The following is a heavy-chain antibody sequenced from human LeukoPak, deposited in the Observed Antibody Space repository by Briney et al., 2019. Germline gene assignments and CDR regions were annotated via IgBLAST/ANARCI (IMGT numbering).Heavy chain of an antibody. V-gene: IGHV3-23*01. CDR2: ISPSGDST. CDR3: VRKVYCYMDV. J-gene: IGHJ6*04. Sequence: GGSLRLSCAASGVTLSRYAVNWVRQAPGRGLEWVSYISPSGDSTVYAESVKGQFTISRDNSKNMLYLQMDSLRAEDTAIYYCVRKVYCYMDVWGKGTTVTVSS. D-gene: IGHD2-21*01. CDR1: GVTLSRYA.